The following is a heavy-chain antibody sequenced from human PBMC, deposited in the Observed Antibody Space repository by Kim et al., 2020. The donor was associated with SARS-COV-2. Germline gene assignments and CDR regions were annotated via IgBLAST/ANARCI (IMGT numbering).Heavy chain of an antibody. J-gene: IGHJ3*02. CDR2: IYPGDSDT. D-gene: IGHD3-10*01. CDR3: ARLEYGSGSYYSGYGAFDI. V-gene: IGHV5-51*01. Sequence: GESLKISCKGSGYSFTSYWIGWVRQMPGKGLEWMGIIYPGDSDTRYSPSFQGQVTIPADKSISTAYLQWSSLKASDTAMYYCARLEYGSGSYYSGYGAFDIWAKGQWSPSLQ. CDR1: GYSFTSYW.